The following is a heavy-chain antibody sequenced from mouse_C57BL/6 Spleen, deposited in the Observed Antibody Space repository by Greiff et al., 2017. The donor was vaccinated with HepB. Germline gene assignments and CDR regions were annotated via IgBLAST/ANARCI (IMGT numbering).Heavy chain of an antibody. Sequence: QVQLQQPGPELVKPGASVKISCKASGYSFTSYYIHWVKQRPGQGLEWMGWIYPGSGNTKYNEKFKGKATLTADTSSSTAYMQLSSLTSEDSAVYCWARLGLNYWGQGTTLTVAS. CDR3: ARLGLNY. CDR1: GYSFTSYY. J-gene: IGHJ2*01. V-gene: IGHV1-66*01. D-gene: IGHD3-3*01. CDR2: IYPGSGNT.